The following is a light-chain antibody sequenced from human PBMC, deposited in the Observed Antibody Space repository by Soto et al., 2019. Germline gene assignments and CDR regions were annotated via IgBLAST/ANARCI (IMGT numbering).Light chain of an antibody. Sequence: ESVLTQSPGTLSLSPGERATLSCRASQSISTYLAWYQQKPDQAPRLLIYDASNRATGIPARFSGSGSGTDFTLTISSLEPEDSAVYYCQQRSNWPPITFGQGTRLEIK. J-gene: IGKJ5*01. CDR1: QSISTY. V-gene: IGKV3-11*01. CDR3: QQRSNWPPIT. CDR2: DAS.